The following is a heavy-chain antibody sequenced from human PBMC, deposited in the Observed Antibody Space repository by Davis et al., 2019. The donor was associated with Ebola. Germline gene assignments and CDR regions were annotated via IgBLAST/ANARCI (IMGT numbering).Heavy chain of an antibody. J-gene: IGHJ5*02. CDR2: IYYSGNT. V-gene: IGHV4-31*03. CDR1: GGSISSGGYY. Sequence: MPSETLSLTCTVSGGSISSGGYYWSWIRQHPGKGLEWIGYIYYSGNTYYNPSLKSRVTISVDTSKNQFSLKLSSVTAADTAVYYCARAVGAITSWFDPWGQGTLVTVSS. D-gene: IGHD1-26*01. CDR3: ARAVGAITSWFDP.